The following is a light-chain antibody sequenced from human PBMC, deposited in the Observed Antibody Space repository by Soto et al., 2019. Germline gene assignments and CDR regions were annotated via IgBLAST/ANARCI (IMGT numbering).Light chain of an antibody. CDR2: AAS. CDR3: QHYNSYPWT. J-gene: IGKJ1*01. V-gene: IGKV1-5*01. Sequence: DIQMTQSPSTLSASVGDRVTITCRASQSISSWLAWYQQKPGKAPKLLIYAASSLDSGVPSRFSGSGSGTEFTLTISSLQSEDFATYYCQHYNSYPWTFGQGTKVDIK. CDR1: QSISSW.